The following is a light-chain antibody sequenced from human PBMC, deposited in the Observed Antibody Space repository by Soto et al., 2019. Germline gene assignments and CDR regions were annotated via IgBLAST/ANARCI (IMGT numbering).Light chain of an antibody. CDR2: AAS. J-gene: IGKJ5*01. CDR3: QQSYSTPIT. Sequence: IQSSQSPSTLSGSVGDRVTITCRASQTISSWLAWYQQKPGKAPKLLIYAASSLQSGVPSRFSGSGSGTDFTLTISSLQPEDFATYYCQQSYSTPITFGQGTRLEIK. V-gene: IGKV1-39*01. CDR1: QTISSW.